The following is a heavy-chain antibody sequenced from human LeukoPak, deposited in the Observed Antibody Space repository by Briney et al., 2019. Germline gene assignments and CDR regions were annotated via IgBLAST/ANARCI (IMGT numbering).Heavy chain of an antibody. CDR3: ARHRKGYYGSGSYRLNYFDY. CDR2: IYYSGST. D-gene: IGHD3-10*01. V-gene: IGHV4-39*01. CDR1: GGSISSSSYY. Sequence: SETLSLTCTVSGGSISSSSYYWGWIRQPPGTGLEWIGSIYYSGSTYYNPSLKSRVTISVDTSKNQFSLKLSSVTAADTAVYYCARHRKGYYGSGSYRLNYFDYWGQGTLVTVSS. J-gene: IGHJ4*02.